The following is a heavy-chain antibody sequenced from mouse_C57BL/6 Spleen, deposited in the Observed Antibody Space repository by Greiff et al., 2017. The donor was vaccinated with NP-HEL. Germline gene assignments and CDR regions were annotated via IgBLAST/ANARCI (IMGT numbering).Heavy chain of an antibody. Sequence: EVMLVESEGGLVQPGSSMKLSCTASGFTFSDYYMAWVRQVPEKGLEWVANINYDGSSTYYPDSLKSRFIISRDNAKNILYLQMSSLKSEDTATYYCARDRSYGSSPPYWYFDVWGTGTTVTVSS. CDR3: ARDRSYGSSPPYWYFDV. CDR2: INYDGSST. V-gene: IGHV5-16*01. J-gene: IGHJ1*03. D-gene: IGHD1-1*01. CDR1: GFTFSDYY.